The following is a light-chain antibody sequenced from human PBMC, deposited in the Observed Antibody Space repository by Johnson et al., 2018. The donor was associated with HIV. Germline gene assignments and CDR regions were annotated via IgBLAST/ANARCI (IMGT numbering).Light chain of an antibody. CDR1: SSNIGNNY. CDR2: ENN. V-gene: IGLV1-51*02. CDR3: GTWDSSLSVYV. J-gene: IGLJ1*01. Sequence: QSVLTQPPSVSAAPGQRVTISCSGSSSNIGNNYVSWYQQFPGTAPKLLIYENNKRPSGIPDRFSGSKSGTSVTLDITGLQTGDEADYYCGTWDSSLSVYVFGTGTKVTLL.